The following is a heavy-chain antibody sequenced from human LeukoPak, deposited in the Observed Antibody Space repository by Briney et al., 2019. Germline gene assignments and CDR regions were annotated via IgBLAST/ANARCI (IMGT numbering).Heavy chain of an antibody. CDR2: IKQDGSEK. V-gene: IGHV3-7*01. Sequence: PGGSLRLSCAASGFTFSDYSMSWIRQAPGKGLEWVANIKQDGSEKYYVDSVKGRFTISRDNAKNSLYLQMNSLRAEDTAVYYCARDRGSSVHWGQGTLVTVSS. CDR1: GFTFSDYS. D-gene: IGHD6-6*01. J-gene: IGHJ4*02. CDR3: ARDRGSSVH.